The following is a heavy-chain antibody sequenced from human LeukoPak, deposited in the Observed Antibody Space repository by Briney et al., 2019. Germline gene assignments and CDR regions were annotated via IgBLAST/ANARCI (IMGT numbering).Heavy chain of an antibody. J-gene: IGHJ5*02. CDR2: IYNGVNT. V-gene: IGHV4-61*01. CDR1: GASVSSASY. Sequence: PSETLSLTCTVSGASVSSASYWTWIRQPPGKGVEWIAHIYNGVNTNYNPSLKSRVTISVDTSKNQFSLRLNSVTAADTAVYYCSRSRAFNSGAFDPWGQGSLVTVSS. D-gene: IGHD1-26*01. CDR3: SRSRAFNSGAFDP.